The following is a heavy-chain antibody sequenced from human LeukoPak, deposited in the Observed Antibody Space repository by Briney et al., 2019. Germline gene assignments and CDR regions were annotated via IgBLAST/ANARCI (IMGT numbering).Heavy chain of an antibody. V-gene: IGHV3-30*03. J-gene: IGHJ3*01. D-gene: IGHD3-10*01. CDR2: ISYDGSNK. CDR1: GFTFSSYG. Sequence: GSLRLSCAASGFTFSSYGMHWIRQAPGKGLEWVAVISYDGSNKYYADSVKGRFTISRDNAKNSLYLQLNSLRAEDTALYYCARDTHYYGSGSPAFDLWGRGTMVTVSS. CDR3: ARDTHYYGSGSPAFDL.